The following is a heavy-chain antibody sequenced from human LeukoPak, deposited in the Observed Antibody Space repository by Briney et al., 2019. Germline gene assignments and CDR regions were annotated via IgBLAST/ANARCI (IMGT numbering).Heavy chain of an antibody. V-gene: IGHV1-18*01. CDR2: ISAYNDT. J-gene: IGHJ3*02. Sequence: GASVKVSCKAYGYTFTRFGVTWVRQAPGQGLEWMRWISAYNDTNYAQEFRGRVTMTTDTSTSTAYMELRSLRSDDTAVYYCARDQPYYGDHLYAFDIWGQGTMVTVSS. CDR3: ARDQPYYGDHLYAFDI. D-gene: IGHD3-10*01. CDR1: GYTFTRFG.